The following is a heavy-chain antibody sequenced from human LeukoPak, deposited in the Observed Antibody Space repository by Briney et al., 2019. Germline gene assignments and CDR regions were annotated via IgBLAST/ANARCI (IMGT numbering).Heavy chain of an antibody. V-gene: IGHV3-30*02. CDR2: IRDDGSNK. J-gene: IGHJ4*02. CDR3: ASDDY. CDR1: RFTFSSYG. Sequence: GGSLRPSCAASRFTFSSYGMHWVRQAPGKGLEWVAFIRDDGSNKHYVDSVKGRFTISRDNSKNTLYLQMNSLRAEDTAVYYCASDDYWGQGTLVAVSS.